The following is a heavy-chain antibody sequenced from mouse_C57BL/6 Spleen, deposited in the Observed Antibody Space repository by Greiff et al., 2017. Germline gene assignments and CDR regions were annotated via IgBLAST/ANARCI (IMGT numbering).Heavy chain of an antibody. CDR2: IYPGSGNT. V-gene: IGHV1-76*01. D-gene: IGHD1-2*01. Sequence: QVQLQQSGAELVRPGASVKLSCKASGYTFTDYYINWVKQRPGQGLEWIARIYPGSGNTYYNEKFKGKATLTAEKSSSTAYMQLSSLTSEDSAVYFCARGTTALYYYAMDYWGQGTSVTVSS. CDR1: GYTFTDYY. CDR3: ARGTTALYYYAMDY. J-gene: IGHJ4*01.